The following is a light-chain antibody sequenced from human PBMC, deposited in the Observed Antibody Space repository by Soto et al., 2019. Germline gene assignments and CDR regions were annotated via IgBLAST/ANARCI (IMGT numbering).Light chain of an antibody. V-gene: IGLV2-8*01. J-gene: IGLJ1*01. Sequence: QSALTQPPCASGSPGQSVTISCTGTSSDVGAYNYVSWYQHHPGKAPKLLVYEVNKRPSGVPDRFSGSKSGNTASLTVSGLQAEDEADYYCTSHAGTINSPSSFGTGTKVTVL. CDR3: TSHAGTINSPSS. CDR2: EVN. CDR1: SSDVGAYNY.